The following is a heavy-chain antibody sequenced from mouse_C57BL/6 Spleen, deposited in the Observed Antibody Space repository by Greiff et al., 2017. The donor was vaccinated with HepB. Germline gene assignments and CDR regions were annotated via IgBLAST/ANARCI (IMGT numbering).Heavy chain of an antibody. CDR1: GYTFTSYG. CDR3: ARWGKSAMDY. J-gene: IGHJ4*01. V-gene: IGHV1-81*01. Sequence: VKLMESGAELARPGASVKLSCKASGYTFTSYGISWVKQRTGQGLEWIGEIYPRSGNTYYNEKFKGKATLTADKSSSTAYMERRSLTSEDSAVYFCARWGKSAMDYWGQGTSVTVSS. CDR2: IYPRSGNT. D-gene: IGHD2-1*01.